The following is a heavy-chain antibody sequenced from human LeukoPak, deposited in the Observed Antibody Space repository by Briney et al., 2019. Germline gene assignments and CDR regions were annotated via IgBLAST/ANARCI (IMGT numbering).Heavy chain of an antibody. CDR2: INPNDGDT. D-gene: IGHD2-2*01. V-gene: IGHV1-2*02. CDR1: GYTFTDYY. J-gene: IGHJ4*02. CDR3: ARANFLYCSSSTCLFDY. Sequence: ASVKVSCKASGYTFTDYYMHWVRQAPGQGIEWMGWINPNDGDTNYAQKFQGRVTMTRDTSISTAHMEVSRLRSDDTVVYYCARANFLYCSSSTCLFDYWGQGTLVTVSS.